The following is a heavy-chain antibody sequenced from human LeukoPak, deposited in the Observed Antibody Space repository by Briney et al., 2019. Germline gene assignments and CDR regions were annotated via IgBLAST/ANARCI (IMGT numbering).Heavy chain of an antibody. CDR3: ATSSGAPGNM. CDR1: GVYW. CDR2: INQDGSVI. V-gene: IGHV3-7*01. J-gene: IGHJ4*02. Sequence: GGYLRLSCAVSGVYWMSWVRQAPGRGLEWVANINQDGSVIYYVDSVKGRFTISRDNAKNSLYLQMNSLRAEDTGVYYCATSSGAPGNMWGQGTLVTVSS. D-gene: IGHD2-8*02.